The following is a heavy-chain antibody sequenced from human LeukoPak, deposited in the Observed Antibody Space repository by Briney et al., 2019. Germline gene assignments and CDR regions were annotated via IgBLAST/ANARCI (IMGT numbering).Heavy chain of an antibody. CDR1: GYTFTGYY. V-gene: IGHV1-46*01. J-gene: IGHJ6*03. Sequence: ASVKVSCKASGYTFTGYYMHWVRQAPGQGLEWMGIINPSDGSTSYAQKFQGRVTMTRDMSTSTVYMELSSLRSEDTAVYYCARNGEVSYYDILTGYNYYYYMDVWGKGTTVTVSS. CDR2: INPSDGST. CDR3: ARNGEVSYYDILTGYNYYYYMDV. D-gene: IGHD3-9*01.